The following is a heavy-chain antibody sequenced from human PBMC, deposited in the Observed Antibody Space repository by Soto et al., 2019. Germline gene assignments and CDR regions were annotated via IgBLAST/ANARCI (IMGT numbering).Heavy chain of an antibody. CDR1: GGSISSGGYY. J-gene: IGHJ6*03. V-gene: IGHV4-31*03. CDR3: ARGGGCSSLDYYYMYV. Sequence: SETLSLTCTVSGGSISSGGYYWSWIRQHPGKGLEWIGYIYYSGSTYYNPSLKSRVTISVDTSKNQFSLKLSSVTAADTAVYYCARGGGCSSLDYYYMYVWGQGTTVTVSS. D-gene: IGHD5-18*01. CDR2: IYYSGST.